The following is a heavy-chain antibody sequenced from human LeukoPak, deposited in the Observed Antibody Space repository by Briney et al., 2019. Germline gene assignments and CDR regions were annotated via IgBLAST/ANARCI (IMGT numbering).Heavy chain of an antibody. J-gene: IGHJ5*02. V-gene: IGHV4-39*07. D-gene: IGHD3-10*01. Sequence: SETLSLTCTVSAGSISSSSYYWGWIRQPPGKGLEWIGSIYYSGSTYYNPSLKSRVTISVDTSKNQFSLKLSSVTAADTAVHYCASVYYYGSGSYWFDPWGQGTLVTVSS. CDR3: ASVYYYGSGSYWFDP. CDR1: AGSISSSSYY. CDR2: IYYSGST.